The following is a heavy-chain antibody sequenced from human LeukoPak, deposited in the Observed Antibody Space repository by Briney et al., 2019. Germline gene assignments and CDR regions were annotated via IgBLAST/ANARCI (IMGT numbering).Heavy chain of an antibody. CDR3: ARRSTAPIAGTGVNWFDP. D-gene: IGHD6-13*01. CDR1: GGSISSYY. CDR2: IYTSGST. J-gene: IGHJ5*02. V-gene: IGHV4-4*07. Sequence: SETLSLTCTVSGGSISSYYWSWIRQPAGKGLEWIGRIYTSGSTNYNPSLKSRVTMSVDTSKNQFSLKLSSVTAADTAVYYCARRSTAPIAGTGVNWFDPWGQGTLVTVSS.